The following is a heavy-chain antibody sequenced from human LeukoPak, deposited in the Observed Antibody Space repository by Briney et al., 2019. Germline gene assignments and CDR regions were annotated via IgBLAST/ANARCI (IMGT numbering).Heavy chain of an antibody. Sequence: GGSLRLSCAASVFTFSSYAMSCVRQAPGKGLEWVSPISGSGGSTYSEDSVKERFTISRDNSKKTLYLQMNSLRAADTAAYYCAIPPFGGQWLFPFDYWGQGTLVTVSS. J-gene: IGHJ4*02. CDR1: VFTFSSYA. V-gene: IGHV3-23*01. CDR2: ISGSGGST. D-gene: IGHD6-19*01. CDR3: AIPPFGGQWLFPFDY.